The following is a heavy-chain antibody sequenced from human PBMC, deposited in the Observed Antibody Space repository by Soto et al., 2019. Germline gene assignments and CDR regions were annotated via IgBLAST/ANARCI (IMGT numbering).Heavy chain of an antibody. V-gene: IGHV4-4*02. CDR2: IYHSGST. CDR1: GGSISSSNW. D-gene: IGHD2-15*01. Sequence: QVQLQESGPGLVKPSGTLSLTCAVSGGSISSSNWWSWVRQPPGKGLEWIGEIYHSGSTNYNPSLKSRVTISVDKSKNQFSLKLSSVTAADTAVYYCARFNYVCSGGSCYPLFDYWGQGTLVTVSS. J-gene: IGHJ4*02. CDR3: ARFNYVCSGGSCYPLFDY.